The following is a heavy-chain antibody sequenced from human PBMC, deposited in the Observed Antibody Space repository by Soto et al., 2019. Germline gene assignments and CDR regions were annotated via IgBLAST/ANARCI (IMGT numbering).Heavy chain of an antibody. J-gene: IGHJ4*02. Sequence: SVKISCKASGGTFSSYAISWVRQAPGQGLEWMGGIIPIFGTTKHAQKFQGGVTSTADESTSTVYMELSRLTSEDTALYYCARNNYYDSSGYYYFDYWGQGTPVTVSS. CDR3: ARNNYYDSSGYYYFDY. CDR2: IIPIFGTT. D-gene: IGHD3-22*01. CDR1: GGTFSSYA. V-gene: IGHV1-69*13.